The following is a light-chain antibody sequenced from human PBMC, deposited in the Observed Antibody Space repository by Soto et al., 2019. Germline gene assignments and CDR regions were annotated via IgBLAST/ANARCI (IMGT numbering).Light chain of an antibody. CDR1: QSVGRN. V-gene: IGKV3-20*01. CDR3: QKYGNFWT. CDR2: GAS. J-gene: IGKJ1*01. Sequence: EVVMSQSPATLSVSPGERATLSCRASQSVGRNLAWYQQKPGQAPRLVIYGASSRATGIPDRFSGSGSGTDFSLTIRRLEPDDFAVYYCQKYGNFWTFGQGSKVDIK.